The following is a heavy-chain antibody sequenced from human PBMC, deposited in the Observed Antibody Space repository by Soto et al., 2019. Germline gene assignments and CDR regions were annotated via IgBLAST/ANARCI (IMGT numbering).Heavy chain of an antibody. CDR2: ISYDGSNK. CDR3: AKDVQPYSSTFDY. D-gene: IGHD6-13*01. V-gene: IGHV3-30*18. J-gene: IGHJ4*02. CDR1: GFTFSSYG. Sequence: QVQLVESGGGVVQPGRSLRLSCAASGFTFSSYGMHWDRQAPGKGLEWVAVISYDGSNKYYADSVKGRFTISRDNSKNTLYLQMNSLRAEDTAVYYCAKDVQPYSSTFDYWGQGTLVTVSS.